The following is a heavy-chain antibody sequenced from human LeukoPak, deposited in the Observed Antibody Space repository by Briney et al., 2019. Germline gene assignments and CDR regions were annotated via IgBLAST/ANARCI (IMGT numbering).Heavy chain of an antibody. J-gene: IGHJ5*02. CDR1: GFTFSSYP. D-gene: IGHD5-18*01. Sequence: GRSLRLSCSASGFTFSSYPMHWVRQAPGKGLEWVAVTSYDGSNKYYADSVKGRFTISRDNSKNTLSLQMESLRPDDTAVYYCARKGGYRYGSWGQGTLVTVSS. CDR2: TSYDGSNK. CDR3: ARKGGYRYGS. V-gene: IGHV3-30*04.